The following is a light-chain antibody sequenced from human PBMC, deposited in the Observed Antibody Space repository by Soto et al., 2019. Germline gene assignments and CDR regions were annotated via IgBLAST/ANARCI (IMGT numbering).Light chain of an antibody. CDR2: DVN. CDR1: SSDVGGYNY. Sequence: QSALTQPRSVSGSPGQSVTIYCTGTSSDVGGYNYVSWYQQHPGKAPKVMIYDVNKRPSGVPDRFSGSKSGNTASLTISGLQAEDEADYYCCSYAGTYTWVFGGGTKLTVL. V-gene: IGLV2-11*01. CDR3: CSYAGTYTWV. J-gene: IGLJ2*01.